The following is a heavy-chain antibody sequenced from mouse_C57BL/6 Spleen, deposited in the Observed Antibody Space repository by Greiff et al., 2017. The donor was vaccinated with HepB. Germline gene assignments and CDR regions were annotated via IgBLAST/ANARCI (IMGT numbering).Heavy chain of an antibody. CDR1: GFTFSSYA. V-gene: IGHV5-4*01. D-gene: IGHD2-4*01. Sequence: EVQVVESGGGLVKPGGSLKLSCAASGFTFSSYAMSWVRQTPEKRLEWVATISDGGSYTYYPDNVKGRFTISRDNAKNNLYLQMSHLKSEDTAMYYCARRDDYEVFAYWGQGTLVTVSA. J-gene: IGHJ3*01. CDR2: ISDGGSYT. CDR3: ARRDDYEVFAY.